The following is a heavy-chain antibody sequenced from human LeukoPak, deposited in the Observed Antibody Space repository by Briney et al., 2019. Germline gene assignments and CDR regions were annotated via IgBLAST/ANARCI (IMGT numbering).Heavy chain of an antibody. V-gene: IGHV4-34*01. CDR3: ARHYYDSHHPKRFDP. CDR2: INHSGST. D-gene: IGHD3-3*01. CDR1: GGSFSGYY. J-gene: IGHJ5*02. Sequence: SETLSLTCAVYGGSFSGYYWSWIRQPPGKGLEWIGEINHSGSTNYNPSLKSRVTISVDTSKNQFSLKLSSVTAADTAVYYCARHYYDSHHPKRFDPWGQGTLVTVSS.